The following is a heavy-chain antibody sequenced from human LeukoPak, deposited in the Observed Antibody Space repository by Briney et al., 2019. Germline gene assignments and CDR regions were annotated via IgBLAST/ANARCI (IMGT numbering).Heavy chain of an antibody. CDR2: IIPILGIA. CDR1: GYTFTSYD. D-gene: IGHD2-2*02. J-gene: IGHJ4*02. V-gene: IGHV1-69*04. CDR3: ARDKSGYCSSTSCYTPPLDY. Sequence: SVKVSCKASGYTFTSYDINWVRQATGQGLEWMGRIIPILGIANYAQKFQGRVTITADKSTSTAYMELSSLRSEDTAVYYCARDKSGYCSSTSCYTPPLDYWGQGTLVTVSS.